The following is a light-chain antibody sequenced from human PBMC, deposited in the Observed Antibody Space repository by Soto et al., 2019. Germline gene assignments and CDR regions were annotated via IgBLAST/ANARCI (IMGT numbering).Light chain of an antibody. J-gene: IGKJ2*01. CDR1: QRVLYSSNNKNF. Sequence: DIEMAQSPDSLAVSLGERATINCKSSQRVLYSSNNKNFLAWYQQKPGQPPKLLIYWASTRESGVPDRFSGSGSGTDFTLTISSLQAEDVAVYYCQQYYSTPYTFGQGTKVEIK. CDR3: QQYYSTPYT. V-gene: IGKV4-1*01. CDR2: WAS.